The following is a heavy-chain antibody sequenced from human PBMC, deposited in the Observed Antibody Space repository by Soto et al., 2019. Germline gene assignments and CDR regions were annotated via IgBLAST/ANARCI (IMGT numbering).Heavy chain of an antibody. CDR3: ARRSLLRFLEWLPHDYGMDV. V-gene: IGHV1-2*04. CDR2: INPNSGGT. D-gene: IGHD3-3*01. Sequence: ASVKVSCKASGYTFTGYYMHWLRQAPGQGLEWMGWINPNSGGTNYAQKFQGWVTMTRDTSISTAYMELSRLRSDDTAVYYCARRSLLRFLEWLPHDYGMDVWG. J-gene: IGHJ6*02. CDR1: GYTFTGYY.